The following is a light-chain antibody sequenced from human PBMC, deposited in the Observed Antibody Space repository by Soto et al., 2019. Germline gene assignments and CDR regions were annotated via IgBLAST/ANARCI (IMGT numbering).Light chain of an antibody. J-gene: IGLJ3*02. V-gene: IGLV2-14*03. CDR1: TNDVGGNNY. CDR2: GVT. CDR3: GSYRSSYTWV. Sequence: QFALTQPASGSGSPGQSITMSRSGTTNDVGGNNYVSWYQQHPGKPPKLWIYGVTDRASEVSSRFSGSKSGNAASLTIPGLQGEYEGDYYCGSYRSSYTWVFGGGTKLTVL.